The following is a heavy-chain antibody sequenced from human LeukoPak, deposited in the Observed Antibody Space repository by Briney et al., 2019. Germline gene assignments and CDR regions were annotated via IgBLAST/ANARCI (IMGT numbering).Heavy chain of an antibody. J-gene: IGHJ4*02. CDR3: ARGSGYCTNGVCWTFDY. CDR1: GGSISSYY. CDR2: IYYSGST. Sequence: SETLSLTCTVSGGSISSYYWSWIRQPPGKGLEWIGYIYYSGSTNYNPSLKSRVTISVDTSKNQFSLKLSSVTAADTAVYYCARGSGYCTNGVCWTFDYWGQGTLVTVSS. V-gene: IGHV4-59*12. D-gene: IGHD2-8*01.